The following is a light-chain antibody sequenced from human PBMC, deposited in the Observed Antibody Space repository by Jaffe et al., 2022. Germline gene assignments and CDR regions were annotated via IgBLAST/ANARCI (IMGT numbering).Light chain of an antibody. CDR1: QDISNF. J-gene: IGKJ1*01. CDR2: AAS. V-gene: IGKV1-16*02. CDR3: LQYKSYPWT. Sequence: DIQMTQSPSSLSASVGDRVTITCRASQDISNFLAWFQQKPGNAPKPLIYAASSLQSGVPSKFSGSGSGTYLTLTISSLQPEDSATYYCLQYKSYPWTFGQGTKVDIK.